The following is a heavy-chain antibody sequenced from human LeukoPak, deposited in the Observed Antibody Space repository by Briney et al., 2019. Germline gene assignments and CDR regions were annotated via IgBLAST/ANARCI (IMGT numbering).Heavy chain of an antibody. Sequence: ASVKVSCKASGGTFSSYAISWVRQAPGQGLEWMGGIISIFGTANYAQKFQGRVTITADESTSTAYMELSSLRSEDTAVYYCARGSFPSDDILTGPFDNWGQGTLVTVSS. CDR1: GGTFSSYA. J-gene: IGHJ4*02. CDR2: IISIFGTA. D-gene: IGHD3-9*01. CDR3: ARGSFPSDDILTGPFDN. V-gene: IGHV1-69*13.